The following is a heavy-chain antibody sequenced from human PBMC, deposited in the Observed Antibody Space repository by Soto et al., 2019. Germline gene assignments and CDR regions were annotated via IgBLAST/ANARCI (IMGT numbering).Heavy chain of an antibody. Sequence: QLQLQESGPGLVKPSETLSLTCTVSGGSISSSSYYWGWIRQPPGKGLEWIGSIYYSGSTYYNPSLKSRVTISVDTSKNQFSLKLSSVTAADTAVYYCVRHQGSGWYGVDYWGQGTLVTVSS. D-gene: IGHD6-19*01. CDR1: GGSISSSSYY. CDR2: IYYSGST. CDR3: VRHQGSGWYGVDY. J-gene: IGHJ4*02. V-gene: IGHV4-39*01.